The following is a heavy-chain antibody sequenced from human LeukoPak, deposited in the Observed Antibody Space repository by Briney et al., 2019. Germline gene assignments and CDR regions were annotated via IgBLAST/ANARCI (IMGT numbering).Heavy chain of an antibody. CDR1: GYTFTSYG. D-gene: IGHD3-22*01. CDR2: ISAYNGNT. V-gene: IGHV1-18*01. Sequence: GASVKVSCKASGYTFTSYGISWVRQAPGQGLEWMGWISAYNGNTNYAQKLQGRVIMTTDTSTGTAYMELRTLRSDDTALYYCARDHYYDSRGPGGWFDPWGQGTLVTVSS. J-gene: IGHJ5*02. CDR3: ARDHYYDSRGPGGWFDP.